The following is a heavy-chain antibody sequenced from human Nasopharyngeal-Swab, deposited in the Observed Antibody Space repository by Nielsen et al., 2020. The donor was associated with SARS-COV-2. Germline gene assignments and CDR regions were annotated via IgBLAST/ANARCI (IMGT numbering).Heavy chain of an antibody. CDR2: ISGSGAHT. Sequence: GASLKISCAASGFTFSNYAMTWVRQAPGRGLEWVSSISGSGAHTYYADSVKGRFTISRDNSKNTVFLQMNSLRAEDTALFFCAKDGGGWLTSGWYYFDFWGQGSQVTVSS. D-gene: IGHD6-19*01. V-gene: IGHV3-23*01. J-gene: IGHJ4*02. CDR1: GFTFSNYA. CDR3: AKDGGGWLTSGWYYFDF.